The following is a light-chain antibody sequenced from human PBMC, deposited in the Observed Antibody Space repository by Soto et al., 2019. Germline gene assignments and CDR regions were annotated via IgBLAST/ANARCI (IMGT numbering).Light chain of an antibody. J-gene: IGKJ5*01. CDR3: QQYGSSPIT. V-gene: IGKV3D-20*01. CDR2: DAS. Sequence: EIILTHSPATLSLSTGERATLSCGASQSVSSSYVAWYQHRPGLAPRLLIHDASSRATGIPDRFSGTKSGTDFTLTIRRLEPEDAAVYYCQQYGSSPITFGQGTRLEIK. CDR1: QSVSSSY.